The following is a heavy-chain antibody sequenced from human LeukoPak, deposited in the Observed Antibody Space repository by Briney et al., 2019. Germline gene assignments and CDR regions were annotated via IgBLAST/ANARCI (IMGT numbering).Heavy chain of an antibody. CDR3: AKDSCVLLWFGECSWFDP. D-gene: IGHD3-10*01. Sequence: SETLSLTCAVYGGSFSGYYWSWIRQPPGKGLEWIGEINHSGSTNYNPSLKSRVTISVDTSKNQFSLKLSSVTAADTAVYYCAKDSCVLLWFGECSWFDPWGQGTLVTVSS. V-gene: IGHV4-34*01. J-gene: IGHJ5*02. CDR1: GGSFSGYY. CDR2: INHSGST.